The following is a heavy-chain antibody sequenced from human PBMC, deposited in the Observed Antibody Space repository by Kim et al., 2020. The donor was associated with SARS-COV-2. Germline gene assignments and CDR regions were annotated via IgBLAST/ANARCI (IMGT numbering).Heavy chain of an antibody. D-gene: IGHD1-26*01. CDR1: GGSFSGYY. V-gene: IGHV4-34*01. CDR2: INHSGST. J-gene: IGHJ1*01. CDR3: ARGRGRWGATREYFQH. Sequence: SETLSLTCAVYGGSFSGYYWSWIRQPPGKGLEWIGEINHSGSTNYNPSLKSRVTISVDTSKNQFSLKLSSVTAADTAVYYCARGRGRWGATREYFQHWGQGTLVTVSS.